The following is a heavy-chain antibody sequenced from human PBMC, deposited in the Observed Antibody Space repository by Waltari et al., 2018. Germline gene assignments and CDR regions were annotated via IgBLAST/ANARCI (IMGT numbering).Heavy chain of an antibody. CDR3: TTDRYIRGDF. Sequence: EVQLVESGGHLVKPGGSLRLSCVASGFPFSQAWMNWVRQVPGKGVDWVGRIKRQTDGGTADYGAPVKGKFTISRDDSKNTLFLQINSLTTEDTGVYYCTTDRYIRGDFWGQGTRVTVSS. J-gene: IGHJ4*02. V-gene: IGHV3-15*07. D-gene: IGHD3-3*02. CDR2: IKRQTDGGTA. CDR1: GFPFSQAW.